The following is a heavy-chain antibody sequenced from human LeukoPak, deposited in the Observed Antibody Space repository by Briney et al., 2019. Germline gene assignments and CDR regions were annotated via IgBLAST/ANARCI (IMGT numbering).Heavy chain of an antibody. CDR2: IYYSGST. V-gene: IGHV4-59*01. Sequence: SETLSLTCTVSGGSISSYYWSWIRQPPGKGLEWIGFIYYSGSTNYNPSLKSRVTISVDTSKNQFSLKLSSVTAADTAVYYCARARTGVDVWGQGTTVTVSS. CDR3: ARARTGVDV. CDR1: GGSISSYY. D-gene: IGHD1-14*01. J-gene: IGHJ6*02.